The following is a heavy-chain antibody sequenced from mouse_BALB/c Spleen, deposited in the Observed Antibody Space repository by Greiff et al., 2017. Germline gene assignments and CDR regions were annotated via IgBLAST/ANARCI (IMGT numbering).Heavy chain of an antibody. J-gene: IGHJ4*01. CDR1: GYTFSSYW. CDR2: ILPGSGST. Sequence: QVQLQQSGAELMKPGASVKISCKATGYTFSSYWIEWVKQRPGHGLEWIGEILPGSGSTNYNEKFKGKATFTADTSSNTAYMQLSSLTSEDSAVYYCAREAYDYEKYAMDYWGQGTSVTVSS. D-gene: IGHD2-4*01. CDR3: AREAYDYEKYAMDY. V-gene: IGHV1-9*01.